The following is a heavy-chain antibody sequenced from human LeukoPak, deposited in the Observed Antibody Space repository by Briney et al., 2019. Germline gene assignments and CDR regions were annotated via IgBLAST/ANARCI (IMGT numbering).Heavy chain of an antibody. Sequence: PGGSLRLSCAASGFTFSSYEMNWVRQAPGKGLEWVSYIGSSATAIYYADSVKGRFTISRDSAKNSLYLQMNSLRGEDTAVYYCARGYRYGLDDWGQGTPVTVSS. V-gene: IGHV3-48*03. CDR2: IGSSATAI. CDR1: GFTFSSYE. CDR3: ARGYRYGLDD. D-gene: IGHD5-18*01. J-gene: IGHJ4*02.